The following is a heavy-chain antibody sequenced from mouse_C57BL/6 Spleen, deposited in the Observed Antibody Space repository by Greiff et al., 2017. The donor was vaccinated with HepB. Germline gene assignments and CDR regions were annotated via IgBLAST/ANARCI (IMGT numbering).Heavy chain of an antibody. CDR3: GGSSRYFDV. CDR1: GYTFTSYW. Sequence: QVHVKQPGAELVKPGASVKMSCKASGYTFTSYWITWVKQRPGQGLEWIGDIYPGSGSTNYNEKFKSKATLTVDTSSSTAYMQLSSLTSEDSAVYYCGGSSRYFDVWGTGTTVTVSS. CDR2: IYPGSGST. J-gene: IGHJ1*03. V-gene: IGHV1-55*01. D-gene: IGHD1-1*01.